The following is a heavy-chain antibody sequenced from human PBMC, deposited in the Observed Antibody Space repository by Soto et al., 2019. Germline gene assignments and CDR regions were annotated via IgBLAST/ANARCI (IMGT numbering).Heavy chain of an antibody. D-gene: IGHD5-12*01. Sequence: QHPGKGLEWIGYIYYSGSTYYNPSLKSRVTISVDTSKNQFSLKLSSLRSEDTAVYYCARAIPGYSGNDYRYWGQGTLVTVSS. CDR2: IYYSGST. J-gene: IGHJ4*02. CDR3: ARAIPGYSGNDYRY. V-gene: IGHV4-31*02.